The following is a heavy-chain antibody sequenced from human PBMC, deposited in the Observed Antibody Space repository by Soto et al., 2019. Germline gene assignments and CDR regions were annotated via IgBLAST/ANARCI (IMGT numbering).Heavy chain of an antibody. V-gene: IGHV4-30-4*01. CDR2: IYYSGST. Sequence: SETLSLTCTVSGGSISSGDYYWSWIRQPPGKGLEWIGYIYYSGSTYYNPSLKSRVTLSVDTSKNQFSLKLSSVTAADTAVYYCARASGGYYYYYYGMDVWGQGTTVTVSS. J-gene: IGHJ6*02. CDR3: ARASGGYYYYYYGMDV. D-gene: IGHD3-16*01. CDR1: GGSISSGDYY.